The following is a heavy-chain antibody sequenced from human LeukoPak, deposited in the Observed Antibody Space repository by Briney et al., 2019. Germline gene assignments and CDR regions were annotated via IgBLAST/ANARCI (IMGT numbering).Heavy chain of an antibody. Sequence: PSETLSLTCTVSGGSISSSSYYWGWIRQPPGKGLEWIGSIYYSGSTYYNPSLKSRVTISVDTSKNQFSLKLSSVTAADTAVYYCARHVLAAAAFDPWGQGTLVTVSS. J-gene: IGHJ5*02. CDR2: IYYSGST. D-gene: IGHD6-13*01. CDR3: ARHVLAAAAFDP. CDR1: GGSISSSSYY. V-gene: IGHV4-39*01.